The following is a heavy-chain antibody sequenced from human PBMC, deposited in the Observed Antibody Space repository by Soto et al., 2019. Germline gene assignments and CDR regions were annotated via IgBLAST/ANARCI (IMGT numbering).Heavy chain of an antibody. J-gene: IGHJ5*02. CDR3: ARSPCGGDCIRFDP. Sequence: LWESLKISFEGCGYRFTSYWNGSVRQIPGKGLEWMGIIYPGDSDTRYSPSFQGQVTISADKSSRTAYLQWSSLKTSDTAMYYCARSPCGGDCIRFDPWGQGSLVTVSS. D-gene: IGHD2-21*02. CDR2: IYPGDSDT. CDR1: GYRFTSYW. V-gene: IGHV5-51*01.